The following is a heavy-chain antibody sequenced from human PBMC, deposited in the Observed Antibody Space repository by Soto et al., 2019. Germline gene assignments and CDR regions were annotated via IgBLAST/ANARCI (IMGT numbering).Heavy chain of an antibody. CDR2: ISYDGSNK. D-gene: IGHD5-18*01. CDR1: GFTFSSYG. Sequence: GGSLRLSCAASGFTFSSYGMHWVRQAPGKGLEWVAVISYDGSNKYYADSVKGRFTISRDNSKNTLYLQMNSLRAEDTAVYYCAKDRNGYSYGRYRSATLYYWGQGTLVTVSS. J-gene: IGHJ4*02. CDR3: AKDRNGYSYGRYRSATLYY. V-gene: IGHV3-30*18.